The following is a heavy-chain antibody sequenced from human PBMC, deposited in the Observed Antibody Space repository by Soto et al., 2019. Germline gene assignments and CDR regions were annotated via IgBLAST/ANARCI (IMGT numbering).Heavy chain of an antibody. V-gene: IGHV3-30*18. J-gene: IGHJ4*02. Sequence: QVQLVESGGGVVQPGRSLRLSCAASGFTFSSYGMHWVRQAPGKGLEWVAVISYDGSNKYYADSVKGRFTISRDNSKNTLYLQMHSMRAKDTAVYYCAKDQGYCSGGSCYSIDYWGQGTLVTVSS. CDR3: AKDQGYCSGGSCYSIDY. CDR1: GFTFSSYG. D-gene: IGHD2-15*01. CDR2: ISYDGSNK.